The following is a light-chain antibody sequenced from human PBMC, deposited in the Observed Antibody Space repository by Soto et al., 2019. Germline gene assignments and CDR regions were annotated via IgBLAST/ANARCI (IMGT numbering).Light chain of an antibody. Sequence: AIQMTQSPSLPASVGGRVTITCRASQGIGNAVSWYQQRSGKAPRLLIYAVSNLQSGVPSRFSGSGSGSDFTLTISRLQTEDFATYFCLQDYSYPRTFGQGTTV. CDR3: LQDYSYPRT. CDR2: AVS. J-gene: IGKJ1*01. CDR1: QGIGNA. V-gene: IGKV1-6*01.